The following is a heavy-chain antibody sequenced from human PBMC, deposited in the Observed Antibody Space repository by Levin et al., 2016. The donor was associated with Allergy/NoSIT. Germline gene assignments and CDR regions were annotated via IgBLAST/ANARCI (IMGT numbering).Heavy chain of an antibody. CDR2: ITSGSI. CDR1: GGSIDSFY. J-gene: IGHJ5*01. D-gene: IGHD6-13*01. Sequence: SETLSLTCTVSGGSIDSFYWSWIRQPAGKGLEWIGRITSGSIHYNPSLKSRVSLSLDTSKNQISLKLNSVTAADTAVYYCARRFLAAAADDWFDSWGQGTLVTVSS. V-gene: IGHV4-4*07. CDR3: ARRFLAAAADDWFDS.